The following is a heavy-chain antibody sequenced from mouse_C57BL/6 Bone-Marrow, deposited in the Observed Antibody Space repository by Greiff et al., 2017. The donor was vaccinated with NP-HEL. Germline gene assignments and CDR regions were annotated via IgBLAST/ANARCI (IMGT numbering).Heavy chain of an antibody. V-gene: IGHV1-82*01. CDR1: GYAFSSSW. CDR3: ARSLLLLRLDY. D-gene: IGHD1-1*01. CDR2: IYPGDGDT. J-gene: IGHJ2*01. Sequence: VQVVESGPELVKPGASVKISCKASGYAFSSSWMNWVKQRPGKGLEWIGRIYPGDGDTNYNGKFKGKATLTADKSSSTAYMQLSSLTSEDSAVYFCARSLLLLRLDYWGQGTTLTVSS.